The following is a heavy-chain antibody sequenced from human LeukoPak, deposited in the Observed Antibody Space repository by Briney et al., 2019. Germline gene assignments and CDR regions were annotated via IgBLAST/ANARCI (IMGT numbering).Heavy chain of an antibody. J-gene: IGHJ5*02. CDR2: IYYSGST. CDR3: ARDLMTPNWFDP. V-gene: IGHV4-39*07. Sequence: SETLSLTCTVSGGSISSSSYYWGWIRQPPGKGLEWIGSIYYSGSTYYNPSLKSRVTISVDTSKNQFSLKLSSVTAADTAVYYCARDLMTPNWFDPWGQGTLVTVSS. CDR1: GGSISSSSYY. D-gene: IGHD3-16*01.